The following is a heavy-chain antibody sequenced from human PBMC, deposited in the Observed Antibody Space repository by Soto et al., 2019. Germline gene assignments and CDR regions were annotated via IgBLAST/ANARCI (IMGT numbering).Heavy chain of an antibody. V-gene: IGHV4-4*02. J-gene: IGHJ4*02. Sequence: QVQLQESGPGLVKPSGTLSLTCAVSGASISDNWWSWVRQPPVKGLEWIGEIYHSGTTHYNPSLWSRVTISLDKSNNPFSLNLNSVTAADTAVYYCARHIAVPRTSGFEYWGQGTLVTVSS. D-gene: IGHD6-19*01. CDR1: GASISDNW. CDR2: IYHSGTT. CDR3: ARHIAVPRTSGFEY.